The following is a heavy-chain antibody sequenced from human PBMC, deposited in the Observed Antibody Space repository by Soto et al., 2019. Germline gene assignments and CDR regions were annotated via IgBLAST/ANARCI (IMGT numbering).Heavy chain of an antibody. CDR2: ISGSGGST. Sequence: GGSLRLSCAASGFTFSSYAMSWVRQAPGKGLEWVSAISGSGGSTYYADSVKGRFTISRDNSKNTLYLQMNSLRAEDTAVYYCARWGEAAGPYSGMDVWGQGTTVTVSS. J-gene: IGHJ6*02. D-gene: IGHD6-13*01. CDR3: ARWGEAAGPYSGMDV. CDR1: GFTFSSYA. V-gene: IGHV3-23*01.